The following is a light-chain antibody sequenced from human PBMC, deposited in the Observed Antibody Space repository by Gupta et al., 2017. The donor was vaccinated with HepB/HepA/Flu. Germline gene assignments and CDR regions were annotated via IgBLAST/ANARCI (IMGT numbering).Light chain of an antibody. Sequence: DILMTQSPSSLSASVGERVTITCRASQDLSNFLAWFQQRPGKAPKSLIYSASSLQGGVPSRFSGSGSGMHFTLTINSLQPEDSATYYCQQYNYYPWTFGQGTKVEV. CDR1: QDLSNF. J-gene: IGKJ1*01. CDR2: SAS. CDR3: QQYNYYPWT. V-gene: IGKV1-16*01.